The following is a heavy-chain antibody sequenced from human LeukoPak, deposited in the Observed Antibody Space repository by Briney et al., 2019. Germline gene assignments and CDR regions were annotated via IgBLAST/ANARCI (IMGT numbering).Heavy chain of an antibody. CDR2: ISGSGDNT. D-gene: IGHD4-17*01. CDR3: AKGNYGDYVVPFDY. V-gene: IGHV3-23*01. J-gene: IGHJ4*02. Sequence: GGSLRLSCAASGFTFRTYAMNWVRQAPGKGLEWVSGISGSGDNTYYADSVKGRFTISRDNSKNTLYLQMNSLRAEDTAVYYCAKGNYGDYVVPFDYWGQGTLVTVSS. CDR1: GFTFRTYA.